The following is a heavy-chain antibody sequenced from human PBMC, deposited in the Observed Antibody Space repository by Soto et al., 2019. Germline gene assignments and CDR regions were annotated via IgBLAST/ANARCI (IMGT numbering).Heavy chain of an antibody. J-gene: IGHJ4*02. CDR2: IYWDDDK. CDR3: AHRVLRTVFGLVTTTAIYFDF. D-gene: IGHD3-3*01. CDR1: GFSLTTSVVG. Sequence: KESGPTVVKPTETLTLTCTFSGFSLTTSVVGVGWVRQSPGKAPEWLALIYWDDDKRYSTSLNSRLIITKDTSKNQVVLTMANVDPADTATYYCAHRVLRTVFGLVTTTAIYFDFWGPGTPVVVSS. V-gene: IGHV2-5*02.